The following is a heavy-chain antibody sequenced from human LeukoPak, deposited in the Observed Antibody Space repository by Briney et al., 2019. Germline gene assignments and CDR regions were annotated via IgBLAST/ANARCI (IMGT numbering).Heavy chain of an antibody. CDR1: GGSISSGGYY. D-gene: IGHD4-17*01. J-gene: IGHJ4*02. Sequence: SETLSLTCTVSGGSISSGGYYWSWIRQHPGKGLEWIGYIYYSGSTYYNPSLKSRVTISVDTSKNQFSLKLSSVTAADTAVYYCARDHGDYFDYWGQGTLVTVSP. V-gene: IGHV4-31*03. CDR3: ARDHGDYFDY. CDR2: IYYSGST.